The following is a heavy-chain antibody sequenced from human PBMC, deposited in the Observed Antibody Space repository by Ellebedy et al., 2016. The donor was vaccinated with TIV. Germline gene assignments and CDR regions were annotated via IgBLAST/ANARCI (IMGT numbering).Heavy chain of an antibody. V-gene: IGHV1-18*01. CDR1: GYTFTSYG. Sequence: AASVKVSCKASGYTFTSYGISWVRQAPGQGLEWMGWISAYNGNTNYAQKLQGRVTMTTDTSTSTAYMELRSLRSEDTAVYYCARDGEQWLVSGVDYWGQGTLVTVSS. J-gene: IGHJ4*02. D-gene: IGHD6-19*01. CDR3: ARDGEQWLVSGVDY. CDR2: ISAYNGNT.